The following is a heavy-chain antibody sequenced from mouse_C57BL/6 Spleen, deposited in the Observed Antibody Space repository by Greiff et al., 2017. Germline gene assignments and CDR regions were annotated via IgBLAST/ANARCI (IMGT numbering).Heavy chain of an antibody. CDR3: ARWRDGFFDY. Sequence: EVQLVESGGGLVKPGGSLKLSCAASGFTFSDYGMHWVRQAPEKGLEWVAYISSVSSTIYYADTVKGRFTISRDNAKNTLFLQMTSLRSEDTAMYYCARWRDGFFDYWGQGTTLTVSS. CDR1: GFTFSDYG. J-gene: IGHJ2*01. D-gene: IGHD3-3*01. CDR2: ISSVSSTI. V-gene: IGHV5-17*01.